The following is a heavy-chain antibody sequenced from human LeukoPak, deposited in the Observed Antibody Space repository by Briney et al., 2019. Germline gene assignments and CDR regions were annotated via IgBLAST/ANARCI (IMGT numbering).Heavy chain of an antibody. CDR3: ARSKQLDHDYYYYIDV. Sequence: TGGSLRLSWAVAGLTFRSSGIGSVRQAAGRGLGSEAFIMYDGSNKDYAYSVKCRITISRDNSKNTLYLQMNSMRAKDTDVYDCARSKQLDHDYYYYIDVWGKGTTVTVSS. CDR2: IMYDGSNK. V-gene: IGHV3-30*02. CDR1: GLTFRSSG. D-gene: IGHD6-13*01. J-gene: IGHJ6*03.